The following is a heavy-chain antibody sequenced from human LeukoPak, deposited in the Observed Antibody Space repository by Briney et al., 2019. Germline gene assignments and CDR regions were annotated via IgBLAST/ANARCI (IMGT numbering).Heavy chain of an antibody. V-gene: IGHV3-21*01. CDR1: RFTFSFYW. D-gene: IGHD3-10*01. Sequence: GGSLRLSCAASRFTFSFYWMDWVRQAPGKGLEWVSSISSSSSYIYYADSVKGRFTISRDNAKNSLYLQMNSLRAEDTAVYYCARARGVFDIWGKGTMVTVSS. CDR3: ARARGVFDI. CDR2: ISSSSSYI. J-gene: IGHJ3*02.